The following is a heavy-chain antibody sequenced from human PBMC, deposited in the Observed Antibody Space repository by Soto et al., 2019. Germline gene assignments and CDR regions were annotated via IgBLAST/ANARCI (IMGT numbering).Heavy chain of an antibody. CDR2: IIPILDMT. CDR3: SVGEDDYYRYQRNDGFEI. CDR1: GGSFGSNS. J-gene: IGHJ3*02. Sequence: QVQLVQSGAEVKKPGSSVNVSCKASGGSFGSNSLNWVRQAPGQGLEWMGRIIPILDMTNYPQTFQDRVKITADKSTSTVYMNLSSLTSEDTSIYYCSVGEDDYYRYQRNDGFEIGGQWTKVTVSS. V-gene: IGHV1-69*02. D-gene: IGHD3-10*01.